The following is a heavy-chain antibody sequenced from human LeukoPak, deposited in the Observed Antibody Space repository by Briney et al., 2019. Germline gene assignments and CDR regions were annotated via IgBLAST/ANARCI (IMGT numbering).Heavy chain of an antibody. CDR3: AKIPGDSSGYYFDDY. D-gene: IGHD3-22*01. Sequence: GGSLRLSCAASGSTFSSYEMNWVRQAPGKGLEWVSYISSSGSTIYYADSVKGRFTISRDNSKNTLYLQMNSLRAEDTAVYYCAKIPGDSSGYYFDDYWGQGTLVTVSS. CDR2: ISSSGSTI. CDR1: GSTFSSYE. J-gene: IGHJ4*02. V-gene: IGHV3-48*03.